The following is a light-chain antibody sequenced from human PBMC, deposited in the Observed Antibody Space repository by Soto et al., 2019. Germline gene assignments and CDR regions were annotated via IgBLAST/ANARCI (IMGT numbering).Light chain of an antibody. CDR2: AAS. V-gene: IGKV1D-12*01. Sequence: DIQMTQSPSSVSASMGDRITITCRANETVGNWLAWYQQKPGKAPKLLIYAASTLQSGVPSRFSGRRSGTDFSLTVSSLQPEDFAVYYCQLYGTSPKTFGQGTKV. CDR3: QLYGTSPKT. J-gene: IGKJ1*01. CDR1: ETVGNW.